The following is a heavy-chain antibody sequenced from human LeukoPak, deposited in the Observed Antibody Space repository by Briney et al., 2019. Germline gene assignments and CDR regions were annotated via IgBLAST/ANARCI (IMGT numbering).Heavy chain of an antibody. CDR3: ARGYRRDGYNYGSYYYYYMDV. CDR2: IYYSGST. CDR1: GGSISSYY. Sequence: SETLSLTCTVSGGSISSYYWSWIRQPPGKGLEWIGYIYYSGSTNYNPSLKSRVTISVDTSKNQFSLKLSSVTAADTAVYYCARGYRRDGYNYGSYYYYYMDVWGKGTTVTISS. V-gene: IGHV4-59*01. D-gene: IGHD5-24*01. J-gene: IGHJ6*03.